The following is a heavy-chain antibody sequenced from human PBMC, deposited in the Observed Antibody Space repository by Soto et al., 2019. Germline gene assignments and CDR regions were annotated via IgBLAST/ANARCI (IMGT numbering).Heavy chain of an antibody. V-gene: IGHV3-9*01. CDR1: GFTFDDYA. J-gene: IGHJ5*01. D-gene: IGHD2-15*01. Sequence: SLRLSCAASGFTFDDYAMHWVRQAPGKGLEWVSGIGLNSGSIAYADSVKGRFTISRDNAKNSLYLQMNSLRAEDTAFYYCAKDTNIGYFLTGFDSWGQGTLVTVSS. CDR2: IGLNSGSI. CDR3: AKDTNIGYFLTGFDS.